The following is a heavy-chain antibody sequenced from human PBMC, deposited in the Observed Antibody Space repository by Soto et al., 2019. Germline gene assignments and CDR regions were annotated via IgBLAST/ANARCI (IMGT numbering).Heavy chain of an antibody. D-gene: IGHD3-3*01. Sequence: ESLKISCKGSGYSFTNYWIGWVRQMPGKGLEWMGMIYPDDSDTKYSPSFQGQVTFSADKSINTAYLQWSSLKASDTAIYYCARLEWLSLAAWFDPWGQGTLVTVSS. CDR2: IYPDDSDT. CDR1: GYSFTNYW. J-gene: IGHJ5*02. V-gene: IGHV5-51*01. CDR3: ARLEWLSLAAWFDP.